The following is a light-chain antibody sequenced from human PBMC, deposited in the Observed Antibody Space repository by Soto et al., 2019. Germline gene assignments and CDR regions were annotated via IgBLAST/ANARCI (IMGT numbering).Light chain of an antibody. J-gene: IGKJ1*01. Sequence: DIQMTQSPSTLSPSVGDRGTLTCRASQSISSWLAWYQQKPGKAPKILIYDASSLESGVPSRFSGSGSGTEFTLTISSLQPDDFSTYYCQHYNSSSAAFGQGTKVDIK. CDR1: QSISSW. CDR2: DAS. V-gene: IGKV1-5*01. CDR3: QHYNSSSAA.